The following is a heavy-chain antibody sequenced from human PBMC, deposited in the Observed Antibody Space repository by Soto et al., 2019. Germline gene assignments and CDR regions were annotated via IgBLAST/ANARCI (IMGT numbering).Heavy chain of an antibody. D-gene: IGHD3-10*01. J-gene: IGHJ6*02. CDR1: GFTFSSYS. CDR2: ISSSSSYI. Sequence: PGGSLRLSCAASGFTFSSYSMNWVRQAPGKGLGWVSSISSSSSYIYYADSVKGRFTISRDNAKNSLYLQMNSLRAEDTAVYYCARARVTMVRGVFYYYGMDVWGQGTTVTVSS. CDR3: ARARVTMVRGVFYYYGMDV. V-gene: IGHV3-21*01.